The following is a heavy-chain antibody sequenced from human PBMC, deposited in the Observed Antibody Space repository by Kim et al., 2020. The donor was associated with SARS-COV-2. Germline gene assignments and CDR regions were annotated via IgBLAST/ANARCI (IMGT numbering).Heavy chain of an antibody. V-gene: IGHV3-30-3*01. Sequence: GGSLRLSCAASGRSFDDSAMNCVRQAPGKGLEWVAVISYDGRNKDYADSVKGRFTVSRDNSKSTLVLQMDSLRVEDTGLYYWARGNYHKSGSLFDY. CDR3: ARGNYHKSGSLFDY. CDR1: GRSFDDSA. D-gene: IGHD3-10*01. CDR2: ISYDGRNK. J-gene: IGHJ4*01.